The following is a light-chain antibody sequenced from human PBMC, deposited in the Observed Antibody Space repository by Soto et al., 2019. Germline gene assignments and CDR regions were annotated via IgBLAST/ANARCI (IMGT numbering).Light chain of an antibody. CDR2: EVT. CDR3: FSYAGDSVYV. CDR1: NSDVVSYNL. V-gene: IGLV2-23*02. Sequence: QALLTQPASVSGSRRQSITISCTGTNSDVVSYNLVSWFQQHPGKAPKLVIYEVTKRPSGVSDRFSGSKSGNTASLTISGLQAEDEADYYCFSYAGDSVYVFGTGTKVTVL. J-gene: IGLJ1*01.